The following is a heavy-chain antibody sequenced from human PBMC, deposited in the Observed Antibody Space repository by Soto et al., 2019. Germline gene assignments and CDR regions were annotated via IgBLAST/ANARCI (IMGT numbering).Heavy chain of an antibody. V-gene: IGHV3-48*02. CDR3: TRGTKGGSPPL. J-gene: IGHJ4*02. D-gene: IGHD1-7*01. Sequence: GGSLRLSCAGSGFVFSDYSMNWVRQAPGRGLEWVSHISSSGTNTYYAASVRGRFTISRDNAKNSLFLRMISLKDDDTAVYYCTRGTKGGSPPLWGRGPLVTVSS. CDR2: ISSSGTNT. CDR1: GFVFSDYS.